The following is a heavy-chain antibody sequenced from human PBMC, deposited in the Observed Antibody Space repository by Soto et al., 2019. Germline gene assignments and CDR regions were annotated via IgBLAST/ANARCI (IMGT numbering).Heavy chain of an antibody. V-gene: IGHV3-7*01. J-gene: IGHJ6*03. CDR3: ATHRDYGDYYYYYYMDV. CDR2: IKQDGSEK. CDR1: GFTFSSYW. D-gene: IGHD4-17*01. Sequence: GGSLRLSCAASGFTFSSYWMSWVRQAPGKGLEWVANIKQDGSEKYYVDSVKGRFTISRDNAKNSLYLQMNSLRAEDTAVYYCATHRDYGDYYYYYYMDVWGKGTTVTVSS.